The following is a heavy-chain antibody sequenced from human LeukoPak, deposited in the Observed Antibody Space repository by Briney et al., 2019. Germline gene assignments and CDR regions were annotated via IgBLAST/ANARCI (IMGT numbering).Heavy chain of an antibody. CDR3: ARDLSGYAFYYFDY. D-gene: IGHD5-12*01. CDR1: GDSITSYY. Sequence: SETLSLTCTVSGDSITSYYWSWIRQPPGKGLEWIGYISYGGGTMYNPSLRSRVTISIDTSKNQFSLKLNSVTAADTAVYYCARDLSGYAFYYFDYWGQGTLVTVSS. CDR2: ISYGGGT. J-gene: IGHJ4*02. V-gene: IGHV4-59*01.